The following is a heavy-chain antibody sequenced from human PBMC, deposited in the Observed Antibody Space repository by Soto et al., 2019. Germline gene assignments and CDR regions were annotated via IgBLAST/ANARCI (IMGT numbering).Heavy chain of an antibody. CDR3: ARDERYCSGGSCYGAGWFDP. CDR1: GGSFSGYY. CDR2: INHSGST. J-gene: IGHJ5*02. D-gene: IGHD2-15*01. Sequence: PSETLSLTCAVYGGSFSGYYWSWIRQPPGKGLEWIGEINHSGSTNYNPSLKSRVTISVDTSKNQFSLKLSSVTAADTAVYYCARDERYCSGGSCYGAGWFDPWGQATLVTVS. V-gene: IGHV4-34*01.